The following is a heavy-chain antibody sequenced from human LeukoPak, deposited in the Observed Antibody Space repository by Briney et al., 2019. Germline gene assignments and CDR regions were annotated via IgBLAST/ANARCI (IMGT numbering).Heavy chain of an antibody. CDR1: GGSISSYY. D-gene: IGHD4-17*01. CDR2: IYYSGST. Sequence: SETLSLTCTVSGGSISSYYWSWIRQPPGKGLEWIGYIYYSGSTNYNPSLKSRVTISVDTSKNQFSLKLSSVTAADTAVYYCARTTTVTTSWFDPWGQGTLVTVSS. CDR3: ARTTTVTTSWFDP. V-gene: IGHV4-59*08. J-gene: IGHJ5*02.